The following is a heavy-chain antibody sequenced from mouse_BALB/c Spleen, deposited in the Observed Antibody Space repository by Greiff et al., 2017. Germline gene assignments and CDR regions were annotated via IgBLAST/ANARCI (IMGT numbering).Heavy chain of an antibody. CDR3: ARDGYRTFAY. CDR1: GFTFSDYY. V-gene: IGHV5-4*02. CDR2: ISDGGSYT. Sequence: EVQRVESGGGLVKPGGSLKLSCAASGFTFSDYYMYWVRQTPEKRLEWVATISDGGSYTYYPDSVKGRFTISRDNAKNNLYLQMSSLKSEDTAMYYCARDGYRTFAYWGQGTLVTVSA. J-gene: IGHJ3*01. D-gene: IGHD2-14*01.